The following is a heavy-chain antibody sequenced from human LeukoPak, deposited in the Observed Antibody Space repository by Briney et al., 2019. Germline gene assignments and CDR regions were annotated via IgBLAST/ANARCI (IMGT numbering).Heavy chain of an antibody. CDR3: ARAAYCGGDCYLFDY. D-gene: IGHD2-21*02. V-gene: IGHV4-39*01. CDR2: IYYSGST. Sequence: ETLSLTCTVSSDSIYSSNYYWGWIRQPPGKGLEWIGSIYYSGSTCYNSSPKSRVTISVDTSKNQFSLKLSSLTAADTAVYYCARAAYCGGDCYLFDYWGQGTLVTVFS. J-gene: IGHJ4*02. CDR1: SDSIYSSNYY.